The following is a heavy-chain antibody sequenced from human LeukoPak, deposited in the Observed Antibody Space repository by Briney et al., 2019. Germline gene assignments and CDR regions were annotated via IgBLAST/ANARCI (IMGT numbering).Heavy chain of an antibody. D-gene: IGHD3-10*01. Sequence: SETLSLTCTVSGGSISSYYWSWIRQPPGKGLEWIGYIYYSGSTNYNPSLKSRVTISVDTSKNQFSLKLSSVTAADTAVYYCARGYATGSYFYYGMDVWGQGTTVTVSS. CDR3: ARGYATGSYFYYGMDV. CDR1: GGSISSYY. CDR2: IYYSGST. V-gene: IGHV4-59*08. J-gene: IGHJ6*02.